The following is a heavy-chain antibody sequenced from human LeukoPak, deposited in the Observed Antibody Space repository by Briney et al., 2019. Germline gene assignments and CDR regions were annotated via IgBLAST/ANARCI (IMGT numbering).Heavy chain of an antibody. J-gene: IGHJ4*02. D-gene: IGHD3-10*01. Sequence: GGSLRLSCAASGFTFSSYSMNWVRQAPGKGLEWVLSISSSSSYIYYADSVKGRFTISRDNAKNSLYLQMNSLRAEDTAVYYCARRDHYYGSGSYGGGYFDYWGQGTLVTVSS. CDR1: GFTFSSYS. CDR3: ARRDHYYGSGSYGGGYFDY. V-gene: IGHV3-21*01. CDR2: ISSSSSYI.